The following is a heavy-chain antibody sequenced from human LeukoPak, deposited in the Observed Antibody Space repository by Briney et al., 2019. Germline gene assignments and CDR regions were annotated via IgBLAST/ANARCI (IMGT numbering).Heavy chain of an antibody. CDR1: GFAFSSYD. V-gene: IGHV3-30-3*01. CDR3: ARDVGLYYYDSRGGDY. CDR2: ISYDGSNK. D-gene: IGHD3-22*01. Sequence: GGSLRLSCAASGFAFSSYDMHWVRQAPGKGLEWVAVISYDGSNKYYADSVKGRFTISRDNSKNTLYLQMNSLRAEDTAVYYCARDVGLYYYDSRGGDYWGQGTLVTVSS. J-gene: IGHJ4*02.